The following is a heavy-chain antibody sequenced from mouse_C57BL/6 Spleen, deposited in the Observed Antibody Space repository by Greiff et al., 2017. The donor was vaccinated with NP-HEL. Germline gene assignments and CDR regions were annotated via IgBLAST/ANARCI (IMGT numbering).Heavy chain of an antibody. CDR3: ARMGGYGPYYYAMDY. V-gene: IGHV1-39*01. Sequence: EVQLQESGPELVKPGASVKISCKASGYSFTDYNMNWVKQSNGKSLEWIGVINPNYGTTSYNQKFKGKATLTVDQSSSTAYMQLNSLTSEDSAVYYCARMGGYGPYYYAMDYWGQGTSVTVSS. D-gene: IGHD1-1*02. CDR1: GYSFTDYN. J-gene: IGHJ4*01. CDR2: INPNYGTT.